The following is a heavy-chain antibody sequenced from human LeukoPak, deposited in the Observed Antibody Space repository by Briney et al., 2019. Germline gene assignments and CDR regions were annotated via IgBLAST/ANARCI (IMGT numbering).Heavy chain of an antibody. CDR2: IWYDGRNK. CDR3: ARDPYSNSSGSGDY. CDR1: GFTFSSYG. V-gene: IGHV3-33*01. J-gene: IGHJ4*02. D-gene: IGHD6-13*01. Sequence: GGSLRLSCAASGFTFSSYGMHWVRQAPGKGLEWVAVIWYDGRNKHYADSVKGRFTISRDNARNTLFLQMNSLRAEDTAVYYCARDPYSNSSGSGDYWGQGTLVTVSS.